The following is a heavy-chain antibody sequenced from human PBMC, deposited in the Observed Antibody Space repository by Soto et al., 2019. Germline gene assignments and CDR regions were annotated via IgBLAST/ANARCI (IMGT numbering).Heavy chain of an antibody. V-gene: IGHV4-34*01. CDR1: GGSFSGYY. D-gene: IGHD4-17*01. CDR2: INHSGST. Sequence: SETLSLTCAVYGGSFSGYYWSWIRQPPGKGLEWIGEINHSGSTNYNPSLKSRVTISVDTSKNQFSLKLSSVTAADTAVYYCARDRTTPEKGYYYYYMDVWGKGTTVTVSS. CDR3: ARDRTTPEKGYYYYYMDV. J-gene: IGHJ6*03.